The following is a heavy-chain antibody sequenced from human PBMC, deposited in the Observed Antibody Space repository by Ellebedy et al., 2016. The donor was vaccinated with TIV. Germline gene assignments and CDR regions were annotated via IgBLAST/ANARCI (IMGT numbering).Heavy chain of an antibody. CDR2: MDSDGSRI. CDR1: GFTFSNSW. J-gene: IGHJ4*02. CDR3: ARGMSSSWYY. V-gene: IGHV3-74*01. D-gene: IGHD6-13*01. Sequence: GGSLRLSXAASGFTFSNSWMHWVRQAPGKGLVWVSGMDSDGSRINYADPVKGRFTISRDNAKNTLSLQMNSLRAEDTAVYYCARGMSSSWYYWGQGTLVTVSS.